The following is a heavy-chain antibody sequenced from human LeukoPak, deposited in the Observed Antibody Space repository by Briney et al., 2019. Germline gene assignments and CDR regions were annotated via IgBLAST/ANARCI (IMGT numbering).Heavy chain of an antibody. CDR2: NSSSSSTI. CDR1: GFSFSSYS. V-gene: IGHV3-48*01. Sequence: PGGSLRLSCAGSGFSFSSYSMNWVRQAPGKGLEWVSYNSSSSSTIYYADSVKGRFTISRDNAKNSLYLQMNSLRAEDTAVYYCARDWRYYDFWSGYYIFSHNDAFDIWGQGTMVTVSS. CDR3: ARDWRYYDFWSGYYIFSHNDAFDI. J-gene: IGHJ3*02. D-gene: IGHD3-3*01.